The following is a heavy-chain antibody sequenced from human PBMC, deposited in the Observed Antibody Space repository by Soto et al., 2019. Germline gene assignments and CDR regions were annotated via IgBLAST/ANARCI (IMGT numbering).Heavy chain of an antibody. J-gene: IGHJ4*02. CDR1: GGSISSYY. V-gene: IGHV4-59*12. CDR3: ARVPSL. Sequence: SETLSLTCTVSGGSISSYYWNWIRQPPGKGLEWIGYIYYSGSTNYNPSLKSRVTISVDRLMNPFSLKVSSVTAADTAGYYCARVPSLRGQGSLVTVSS. CDR2: IYYSGST.